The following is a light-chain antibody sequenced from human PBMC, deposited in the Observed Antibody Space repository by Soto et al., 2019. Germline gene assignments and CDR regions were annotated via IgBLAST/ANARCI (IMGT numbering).Light chain of an antibody. CDR1: QSVSSN. CDR3: QQYGSSRT. V-gene: IGKV3-20*01. Sequence: EIVMTQSPATLSGSPGERATLSFRASQSVSSNLAWYQQKPGQAPRLLIYGASNRATGIPDRFSGSGSGTDFTLTISRLEPEDFAVYYCQQYGSSRTFGQGTKVDIK. J-gene: IGKJ1*01. CDR2: GAS.